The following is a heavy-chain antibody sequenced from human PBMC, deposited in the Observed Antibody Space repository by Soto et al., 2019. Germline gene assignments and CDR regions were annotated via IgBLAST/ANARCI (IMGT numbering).Heavy chain of an antibody. V-gene: IGHV3-7*03. CDR3: ASTDQATVANHRVDS. CDR2: IRPDGSEK. Sequence: EVQVVESGGGLDQPGGSLRVSCVGSGFTFRSYWMSWVRQAPGKGLEWVANIRPDGSEKYYVDSVKGRFTISRDNAKNPLYQKMSSLRAEHTTVNYCASTDQATVANHRVDSLGQGALVTVYS. J-gene: IGHJ4*02. D-gene: IGHD4-17*01. CDR1: GFTFRSYW.